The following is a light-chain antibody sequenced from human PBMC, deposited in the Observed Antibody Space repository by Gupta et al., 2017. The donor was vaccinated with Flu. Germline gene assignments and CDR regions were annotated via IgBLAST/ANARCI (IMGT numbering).Light chain of an antibody. CDR2: GAS. V-gene: IGKV3-20*01. CDR1: QSVSSSY. J-gene: IGKJ2*01. Sequence: EIVLTQSPGTLSLSEGESATLSCRASQSVSSSYLAWYQQKPGQAPRLLIYGASSRATGIPDRFSGSGSGTDFTLTISRLEPEDFAVYYCQQYCSSPYTFGQGTKLEIK. CDR3: QQYCSSPYT.